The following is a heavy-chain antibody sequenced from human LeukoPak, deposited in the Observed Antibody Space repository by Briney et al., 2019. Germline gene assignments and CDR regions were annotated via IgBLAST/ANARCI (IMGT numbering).Heavy chain of an antibody. CDR2: IYYSGRT. D-gene: IGHD2-21*02. Sequence: PSETLPLTCTASGGPISSNRDYWGWIRQTPGKGLEWIGTIYYSGRTYYNPSLKSRVTISVDTSKNQFSLKLTSVTAADTAMYYCARAGVVVVPTTIPGHDAFHIWGQGTMVTVSS. V-gene: IGHV4-39*07. CDR1: GGPISSNRDY. CDR3: ARAGVVVVPTTIPGHDAFHI. J-gene: IGHJ3*02.